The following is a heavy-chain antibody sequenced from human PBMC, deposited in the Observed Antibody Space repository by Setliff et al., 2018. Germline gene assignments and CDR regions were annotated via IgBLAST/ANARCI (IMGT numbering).Heavy chain of an antibody. CDR2: VYHSGTA. J-gene: IGHJ4*02. Sequence: SETLSLTCTVSGGPFSGASIWSWIRQPPGKGLEFFGYVYHSGTAKYDPSLESRATMSVDASKNEISLKLKSVTAADTAVYYCAKGGTYRYFDFWGQGALVTVSS. D-gene: IGHD1-1*01. CDR1: GGPFSGAS. CDR3: AKGGTYRYFDF. V-gene: IGHV4-59*01.